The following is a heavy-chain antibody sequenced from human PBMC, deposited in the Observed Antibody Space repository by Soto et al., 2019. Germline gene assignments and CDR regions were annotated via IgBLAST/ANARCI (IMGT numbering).Heavy chain of an antibody. CDR3: AKIRAVAGSAMDY. D-gene: IGHD6-19*01. Sequence: RLSCAASGFTFSRYAMTWVRQAPGKGLEWVSGIVGSDGSTHYADSVKGRFTISRDNSNNTLYLQMNSLRAEDTAVYYCAKIRAVAGSAMDYWGQGTLVTVS. CDR2: IVGSDGST. J-gene: IGHJ4*02. V-gene: IGHV3-23*01. CDR1: GFTFSRYA.